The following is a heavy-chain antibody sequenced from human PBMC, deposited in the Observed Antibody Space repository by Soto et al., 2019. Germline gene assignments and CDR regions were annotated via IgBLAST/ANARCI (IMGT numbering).Heavy chain of an antibody. CDR3: AGRYCTNGVCYTNYYYYIDV. J-gene: IGHJ6*03. CDR2: ISGSGGST. V-gene: IGHV3-23*01. Sequence: GGSLRLSCAASGFTFSSYAMSWVRQAPGKGLEWVSAISGSGGSTYYADSVKGRFTISRDNSKNTLYLQMNSLRAEDTAVYYCAGRYCTNGVCYTNYYYYIDVWGKGTTVTVSS. CDR1: GFTFSSYA. D-gene: IGHD2-8*01.